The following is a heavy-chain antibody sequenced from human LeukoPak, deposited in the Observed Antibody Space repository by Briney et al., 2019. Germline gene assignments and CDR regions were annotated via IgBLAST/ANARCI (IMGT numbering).Heavy chain of an antibody. D-gene: IGHD5-12*01. J-gene: IGHJ4*02. V-gene: IGHV3-21*04. CDR2: ITTSSSYI. Sequence: GGSLRLSCAASGFTFSTYSMNWVRQAPGKGLEWVSSITTSSSYIYYADSVKGRFTVSYADSVKGRFTISRDNAKNSLYLQMSSLRAEDTAVYYCAKDGAWLRFDDWGQGILVTVSS. CDR3: AKDGAWLRFDD. CDR1: GFTFSTYS.